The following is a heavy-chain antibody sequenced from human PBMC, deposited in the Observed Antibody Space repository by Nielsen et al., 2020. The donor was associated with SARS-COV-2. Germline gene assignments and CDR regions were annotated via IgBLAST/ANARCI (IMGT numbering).Heavy chain of an antibody. CDR2: ISYDGSHD. J-gene: IGHJ3*01. V-gene: IGHV3-30*04. CDR1: GFAFSRYV. Sequence: GESLKISCAASGFAFSRYVMHWVRQAPGKGLEWVALISYDGSHDYYTDSVKGRFTVSRDNSKSTVYLEMNSLRSDDTAAYKCLVYDGDLAAFNIWGQGTMVTVSS. D-gene: IGHD4-17*01. CDR3: LVYDGDLAAFNI.